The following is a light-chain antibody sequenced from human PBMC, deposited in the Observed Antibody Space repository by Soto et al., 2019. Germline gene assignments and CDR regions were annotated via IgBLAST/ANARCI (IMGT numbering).Light chain of an antibody. CDR3: SSYTSTSTLYV. Sequence: QSVLTQPASVSGSPGQSITISCTGTSSDIGGYNYVSWYQQHPGKVPKLIIYDVSNRPSGVSDRFSGSKSGNAASLTISGLQAEDAADYYCSSYTSTSTLYVFGTGTKLTVL. V-gene: IGLV2-14*03. CDR1: SSDIGGYNY. J-gene: IGLJ1*01. CDR2: DVS.